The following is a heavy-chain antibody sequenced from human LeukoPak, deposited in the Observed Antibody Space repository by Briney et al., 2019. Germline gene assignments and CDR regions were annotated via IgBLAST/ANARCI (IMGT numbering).Heavy chain of an antibody. V-gene: IGHV3-30-3*01. CDR1: GFTFSSYA. D-gene: IGHD6-19*01. CDR2: ISYDGSNK. J-gene: IGHJ4*02. CDR3: ARDPIAVAGRYFDY. Sequence: GGSLRLSCAASGFTFSSYAMHWVRQAPGKGLDWVAVISYDGSNKYYADSVKGRFTISRDNSKNTLYLQMNSLRAEDTAVYYCARDPIAVAGRYFDYWGQGTLVTVSS.